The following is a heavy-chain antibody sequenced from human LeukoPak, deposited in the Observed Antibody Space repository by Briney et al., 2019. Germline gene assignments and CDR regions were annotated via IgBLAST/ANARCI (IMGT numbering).Heavy chain of an antibody. CDR3: ARDLYYYGSGSYFDY. J-gene: IGHJ4*02. CDR1: GGTFSSYA. CDR2: IIPIFGTA. V-gene: IGHV1-69*13. D-gene: IGHD3-10*01. Sequence: GASVKVSCKASGGTFSSYAISWVRQAPGQGLEWMGGIIPIFGTASYAQKFQGRVTITADESTSTAYMELSSLRSEDTAVYYCARDLYYYGSGSYFDYWGQGTLVTVSS.